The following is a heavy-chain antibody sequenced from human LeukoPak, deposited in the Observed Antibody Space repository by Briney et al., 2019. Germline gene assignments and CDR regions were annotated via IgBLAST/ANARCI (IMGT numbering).Heavy chain of an antibody. V-gene: IGHV1-2*02. Sequence: ASVKLSCKASGYTFTGYYMHWVRQAPGQGLEWMGWINPNSGGTNYAQKFQRRVTVTRDTSISTAYMELSRLRSDDTAVYYCARDQVVEWLRYYYYYYGMDVWGQGTTVTVSS. CDR3: ARDQVVEWLRYYYYYYGMDV. D-gene: IGHD5-18*01. CDR1: GYTFTGYY. J-gene: IGHJ6*02. CDR2: INPNSGGT.